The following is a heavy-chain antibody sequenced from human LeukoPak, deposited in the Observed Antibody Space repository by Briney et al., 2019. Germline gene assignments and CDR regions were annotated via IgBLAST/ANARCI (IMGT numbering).Heavy chain of an antibody. Sequence: PGGSLRLSCAASGFTFSSYSMNWVRQAPGKGLEWVSSISSSSSYIYYANSVKGRFTISRDNAKNSLYLQMNSLRAEDTAVYYCARDQPMKDYDILTGYYSGGDYWGQGTLVTVSS. J-gene: IGHJ4*02. CDR1: GFTFSSYS. CDR2: ISSSSSYI. CDR3: ARDQPMKDYDILTGYYSGGDY. D-gene: IGHD3-9*01. V-gene: IGHV3-21*01.